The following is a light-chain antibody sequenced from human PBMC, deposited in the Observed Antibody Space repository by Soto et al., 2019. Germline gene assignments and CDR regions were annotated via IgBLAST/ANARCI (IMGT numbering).Light chain of an antibody. CDR1: QSISRW. Sequence: DIQMTQSPSTLSASVGDRVTITCRASQSISRWLDWYQQKPGKAPNLLIYDASSLESGVSSRFSGSGSGTEFTRTISSPQPDDVATYYCQQHKSYPYTFGQGTKLEIK. CDR3: QQHKSYPYT. V-gene: IGKV1-5*01. CDR2: DAS. J-gene: IGKJ2*01.